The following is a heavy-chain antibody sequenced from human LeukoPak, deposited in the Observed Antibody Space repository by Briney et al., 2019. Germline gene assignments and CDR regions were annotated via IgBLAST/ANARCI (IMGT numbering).Heavy chain of an antibody. V-gene: IGHV3-21*01. D-gene: IGHD1-1*01. Sequence: GGSLRLSCAASGFTFSSYSMNWVRQAPGKGLEWVSSISSSSSYIYYADSVKGRFTISRDNAKNSLYLQMNSLRAEDTAVYYCASGELDSLYYFDFWGQGTLVTVSS. J-gene: IGHJ4*02. CDR2: ISSSSSYI. CDR3: ASGELDSLYYFDF. CDR1: GFTFSSYS.